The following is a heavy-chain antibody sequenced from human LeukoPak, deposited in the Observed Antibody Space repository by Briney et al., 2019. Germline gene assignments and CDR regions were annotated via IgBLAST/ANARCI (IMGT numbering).Heavy chain of an antibody. CDR3: ARVTGGYSYGYGY. J-gene: IGHJ4*02. CDR1: GYTFTGYY. CDR2: INPNSGGT. D-gene: IGHD5-18*01. V-gene: IGHV1-2*06. Sequence: ASVKVSCKASGYTFTGYYMHWVRQAPGQGLEWMGRINPNSGGTNYAQKFQGRVTMASDTSISTAYMELSRLRSDDTAVYYCARVTGGYSYGYGYWGQGTLVTVSS.